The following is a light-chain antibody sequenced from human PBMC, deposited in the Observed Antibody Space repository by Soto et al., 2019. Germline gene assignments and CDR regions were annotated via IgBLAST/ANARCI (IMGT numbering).Light chain of an antibody. CDR1: QTIDSY. J-gene: IGKJ5*01. Sequence: DIQLTQSPPSLSATVGDRVTITCRASQTIDSYLNWFQQKPGMAPKLLIYAASKLQSEVPSRFRGSGSGTDFTLTIDTLQPDDFASYNCQQTRSGITFGQGTRLEI. V-gene: IGKV1-39*01. CDR3: QQTRSGIT. CDR2: AAS.